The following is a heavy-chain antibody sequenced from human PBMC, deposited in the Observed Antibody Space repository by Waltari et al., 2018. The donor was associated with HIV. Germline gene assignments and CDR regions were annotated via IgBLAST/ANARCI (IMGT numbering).Heavy chain of an antibody. CDR1: GGSIISGGYY. V-gene: IGHV4-31*03. CDR3: ARAGVAAPPGFDY. CDR2: IYYSGST. Sequence: QVQLQESGPGLVKPSQTLSLTCTVSGGSIISGGYYWSWIRQHPGKGLEWIGYIYYSGSTYYNPSLKSRVTISVDTSKNQFSLKLSSVTAADTAVYYCARAGVAAPPGFDYWGQGTLVTVSS. D-gene: IGHD6-6*01. J-gene: IGHJ4*02.